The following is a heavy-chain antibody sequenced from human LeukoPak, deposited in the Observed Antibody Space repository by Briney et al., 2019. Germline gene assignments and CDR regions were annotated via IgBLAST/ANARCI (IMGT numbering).Heavy chain of an antibody. V-gene: IGHV3-49*04. CDR1: GFTFGDYA. CDR2: IREEASGGTK. Sequence: GGSLRLSCTTSGFTFGDYAMRWVRQAPGRGLEWVGFIREEASGGTKAYAASVEGRFTISTDDSTSIAYLQMSSLKTEDTAVYYCALSRAIRGVIAHWGQGTLVTVSS. J-gene: IGHJ4*02. D-gene: IGHD3-10*01. CDR3: ALSRAIRGVIAH.